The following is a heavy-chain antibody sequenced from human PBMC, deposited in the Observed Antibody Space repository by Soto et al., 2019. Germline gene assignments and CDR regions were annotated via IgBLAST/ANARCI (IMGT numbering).Heavy chain of an antibody. D-gene: IGHD3-10*01. Sequence: PWCSLRLSCAASGFTFEDYTMHWVRKDPGEGREWGALISWAVGSTYYADSVKGRFTISRDNSKNSLYLQMNSLRTEDTALYSCAKDIGTHRPDAFDIWGQGPMVTVSS. CDR2: ISWAVGST. CDR1: GFTFEDYT. V-gene: IGHV3-43*01. J-gene: IGHJ3*02. CDR3: AKDIGTHRPDAFDI.